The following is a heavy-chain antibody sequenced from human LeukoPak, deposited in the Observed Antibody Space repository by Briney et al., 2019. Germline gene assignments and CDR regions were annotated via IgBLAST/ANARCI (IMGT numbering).Heavy chain of an antibody. CDR3: ARGVPYSGSFQMDV. Sequence: GASVKVSCKASGYTFAGYYMHWVRQAPGQGLEWMGRINPNSGGTNYAQKFQGRVTMTRDTSISTAYMELSRLRSDDTAVYYCARGVPYSGSFQMDVWGKGTTVTVSS. J-gene: IGHJ6*04. V-gene: IGHV1-2*06. CDR1: GYTFAGYY. D-gene: IGHD1-26*01. CDR2: INPNSGGT.